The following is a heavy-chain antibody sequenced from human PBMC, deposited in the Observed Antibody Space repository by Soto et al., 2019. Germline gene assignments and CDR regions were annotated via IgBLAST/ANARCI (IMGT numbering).Heavy chain of an antibody. CDR3: ASEVITMVRGVIPQRYYYCLDV. V-gene: IGHV6-1*01. J-gene: IGHJ6*02. Sequence: SQTLSLTCVISGDSVSSNSAAWNWIRQSPSRGLEWLGRTYYRSKWYNDYAVSVKSRITINPDTSKNQFSLQLNSVTPEDTAVYDYASEVITMVRGVIPQRYYYCLDVWGQGTMVTVSS. D-gene: IGHD3-10*01. CDR2: TYYRSKWYN. CDR1: GDSVSSNSAA.